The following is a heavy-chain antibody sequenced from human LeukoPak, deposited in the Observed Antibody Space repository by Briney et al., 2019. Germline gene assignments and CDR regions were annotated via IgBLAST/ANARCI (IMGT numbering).Heavy chain of an antibody. CDR1: GFTFSSYA. V-gene: IGHV3-7*03. CDR3: ARNNGMDV. J-gene: IGHJ6*02. Sequence: GGSLRLSCAASGFTFSSYAMSWVRQAPGRGPEWVANVNRDGSETYYLDSVNGRFTISKDNAKNSLYLQMNSLRAEDTALYHCARNNGMDVWGQGTTVIVSS. CDR2: VNRDGSET.